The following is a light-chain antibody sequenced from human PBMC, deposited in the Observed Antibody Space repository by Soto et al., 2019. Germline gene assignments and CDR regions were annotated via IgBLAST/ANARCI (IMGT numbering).Light chain of an antibody. CDR2: DAS. V-gene: IGKV3-15*01. J-gene: IGKJ1*01. CDR3: QQYNYWPQT. Sequence: RKSPCTLSLSKGERATLSCRASQSVSSSYLAWYQQKPGQAPRLLIYDASTRATGIPARFSGSGSGTGFTLTISSLQSEDFAVYYCQQYNYWPQTFGLVTKVDIK. CDR1: QSVSSSY.